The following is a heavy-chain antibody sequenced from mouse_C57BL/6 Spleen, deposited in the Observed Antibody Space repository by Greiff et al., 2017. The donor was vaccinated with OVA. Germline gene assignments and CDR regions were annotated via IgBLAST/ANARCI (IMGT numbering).Heavy chain of an antibody. CDR2: IDPETGGT. Sequence: QVQLQQSGAELVRPGASVTLSCKASGYTFTDYEMHWVKQTPVQGLEWIGAIDPETGGTASNQKFKGKATLTADKSSSTAYMELRSLTSEDSAVYYCARRWGFYYWGQGTTLTVSS. J-gene: IGHJ2*01. D-gene: IGHD4-1*01. CDR1: GYTFTDYE. V-gene: IGHV1-15*01. CDR3: ARRWGFYY.